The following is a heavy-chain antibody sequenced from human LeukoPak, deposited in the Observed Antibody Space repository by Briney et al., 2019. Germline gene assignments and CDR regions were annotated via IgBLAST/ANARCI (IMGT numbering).Heavy chain of an antibody. CDR3: ARKTQGTYYPLDY. J-gene: IGHJ4*02. CDR2: ISGGGVGT. CDR1: GFTFSSYA. Sequence: PGGSLRLSCAASGFTFSSYAMSWVRQAPGKGLEWVSAISGGGVGTYYADSVKGRFAISRDNSKNTLYLHMNSLRAEDTAVYYCARKTQGTYYPLDYWGQGTLVTVSS. D-gene: IGHD1-26*01. V-gene: IGHV3-23*01.